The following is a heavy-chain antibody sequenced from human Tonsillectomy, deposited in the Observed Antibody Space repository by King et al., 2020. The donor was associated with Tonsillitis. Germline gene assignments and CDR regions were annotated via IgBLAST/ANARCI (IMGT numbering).Heavy chain of an antibody. V-gene: IGHV4-31*03. Sequence: QLQESGPGLVKPSQTLSLTCTVSGGSISSGGYYWNWIRQHPGKGLEWIGYIYYSGSTYYNPSLKSRGTISQDTSKNQFSLRLSSVTAADTAVYYCARAHRNYYFDYWGQGTLVTVSS. CDR3: ARAHRNYYFDY. D-gene: IGHD4-11*01. J-gene: IGHJ4*02. CDR2: IYYSGST. CDR1: GGSISSGGYY.